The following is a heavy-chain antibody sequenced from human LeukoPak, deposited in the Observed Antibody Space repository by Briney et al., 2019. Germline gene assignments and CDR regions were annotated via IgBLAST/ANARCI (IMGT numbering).Heavy chain of an antibody. CDR1: GYTLTALS. CDR3: ATVRYYDTPGDSDYFDY. D-gene: IGHD3-22*01. CDR2: FDPDTVET. Sequence: ASVKVSCRVSGYTLTALSMHWVRQAPGKGLEWMGGFDPDTVETIYAQKFQGRVTMTEDTSTDTAYMDLSSLRSEDTAVYYCATVRYYDTPGDSDYFDYWGQGTLVTVSS. V-gene: IGHV1-24*01. J-gene: IGHJ4*02.